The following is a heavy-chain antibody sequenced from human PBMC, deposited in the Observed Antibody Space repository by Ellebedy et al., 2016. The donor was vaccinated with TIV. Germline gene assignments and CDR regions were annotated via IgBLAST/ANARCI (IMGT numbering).Heavy chain of an antibody. CDR2: LNNNGSST. CDR1: GFTFSRHW. Sequence: GESLKISCAASGFTFSRHWMHWVRQAPGKGLMWVSRLNNNGSSTNYADSVKGRFVISRDHAKNTLYLQMSSLRAEDTAVYFCARGKYYYGNNGYYYGMDVWGQGTSVTVSS. J-gene: IGHJ6*02. D-gene: IGHD3-10*01. V-gene: IGHV3-74*01. CDR3: ARGKYYYGNNGYYYGMDV.